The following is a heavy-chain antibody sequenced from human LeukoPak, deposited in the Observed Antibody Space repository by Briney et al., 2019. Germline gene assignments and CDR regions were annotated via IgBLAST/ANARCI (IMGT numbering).Heavy chain of an antibody. CDR3: AKPIVGTYYYYYGMDV. D-gene: IGHD1-26*01. CDR2: ST. Sequence: STYYADSVKGRFTISRDNSKNTLYLQMNSLRAEDTAVYYCAKPIVGTYYYYYGMDVWGQGTTVTVSS. V-gene: IGHV3-23*01. J-gene: IGHJ6*02.